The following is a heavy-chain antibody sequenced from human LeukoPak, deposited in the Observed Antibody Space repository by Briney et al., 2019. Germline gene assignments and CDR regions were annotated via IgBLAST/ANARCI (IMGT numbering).Heavy chain of an antibody. V-gene: IGHV3-23*01. J-gene: IGHJ4*02. CDR3: AKRLRTGYNYGYPDY. CDR2: IGGSGGST. D-gene: IGHD5-18*01. CDR1: GFTSSSYA. Sequence: PGGSLRLACAASGFTSSSYAMSCVRQAPGKGLEWVSSIGGSGGSTYYTDSVKGRVPISRDNSENTLYLQMNSLRAENTAVYYCAKRLRTGYNYGYPDYSGQGTLVTVSS.